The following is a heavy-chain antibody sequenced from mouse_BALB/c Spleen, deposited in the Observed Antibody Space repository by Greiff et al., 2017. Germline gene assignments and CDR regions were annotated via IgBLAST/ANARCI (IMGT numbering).Heavy chain of an antibody. CDR2: IAPGSGST. Sequence: QLQQPGAELVRPGASVKLSCKASGYSFTSYWMNWVKQRPGQGLEWIGRIAPGSGSTYYNEMFKGKATLTVDTSSSTAYIQLSSLSSEDSAVYFCARHYGNAMDYWGQGTSVTVSS. V-gene: IGHV1-55*01. J-gene: IGHJ4*01. CDR1: GYSFTSYW. D-gene: IGHD2-1*01. CDR3: ARHYGNAMDY.